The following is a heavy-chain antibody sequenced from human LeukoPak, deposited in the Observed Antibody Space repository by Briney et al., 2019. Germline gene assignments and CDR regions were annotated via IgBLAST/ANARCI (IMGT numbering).Heavy chain of an antibody. CDR1: GYTFTSYY. Sequence: ASVKVSCKASGYTFTSYYMHWVRQAPGQGLEWMGIINPSGGSTSYAQKFQGRVTMTRDTSTSTVYMELSSLRSDDAAVYYCARVAEDCSSTSCYAGVDYWGQGTLVTVSS. D-gene: IGHD2-2*01. CDR2: INPSGGST. V-gene: IGHV1-46*01. CDR3: ARVAEDCSSTSCYAGVDY. J-gene: IGHJ4*02.